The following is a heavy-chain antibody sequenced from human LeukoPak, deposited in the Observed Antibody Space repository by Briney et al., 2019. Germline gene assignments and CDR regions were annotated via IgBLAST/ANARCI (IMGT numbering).Heavy chain of an antibody. J-gene: IGHJ4*02. CDR3: ATGYNYYDSSGYAPFDY. D-gene: IGHD3-22*01. V-gene: IGHV1-3*01. CDR2: INAGNGNT. CDR1: GYTFTSYA. Sequence: GASVKVSCKASGYTFTSYAMHWVRQAPGQRLEWMGWINAGNGNTKYSQKFQGRVTITRDTSASTAYMELSSLRSEDTAVYCCATGYNYYDSSGYAPFDYWGQGTLVTVSS.